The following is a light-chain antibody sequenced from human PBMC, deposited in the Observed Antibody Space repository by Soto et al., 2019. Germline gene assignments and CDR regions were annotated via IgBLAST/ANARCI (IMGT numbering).Light chain of an antibody. J-gene: IGKJ1*01. V-gene: IGKV1-39*01. Sequence: SQSVSYISASVGDRVTITCRASQSISTYLDWYQQKPGKAPKLLIYAASNLQSGVPSRFSASGSGTDFTLTLNSLQPDDFATYYCQQGYSYPWTFGQGTKVDI. CDR1: QSISTY. CDR2: AAS. CDR3: QQGYSYPWT.